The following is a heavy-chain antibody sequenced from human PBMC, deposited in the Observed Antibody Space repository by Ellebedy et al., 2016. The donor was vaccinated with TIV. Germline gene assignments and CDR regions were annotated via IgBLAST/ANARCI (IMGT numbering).Heavy chain of an antibody. CDR2: IIPIFGTA. CDR3: ARGSTYYDILTGYWDWFDP. CDR1: GGTFSSYA. J-gene: IGHJ5*02. Sequence: ASVKVSCKASGGTFSSYAISWVRQAPGQGLEWMGGIIPIFGTANYAQKFQGRVTITADKSTSTAYMELSSLRSEDTAVYYCARGSTYYDILTGYWDWFDPWGQGTLVTVSS. D-gene: IGHD3-9*01. V-gene: IGHV1-69*06.